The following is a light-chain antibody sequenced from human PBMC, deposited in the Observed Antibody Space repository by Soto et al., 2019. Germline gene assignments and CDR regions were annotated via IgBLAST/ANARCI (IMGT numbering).Light chain of an antibody. Sequence: AIPVTQSPSSLSASVGDSVTITCRTSQGIRSALGWYQQKPGKVPKLLIYAASTLRSGVPSRFSGSGSGRDFTLTISSLQPEDFATYYCLLDYSYFWAFGQGTKV. CDR1: QGIRSA. CDR3: LLDYSYFWA. J-gene: IGKJ1*01. CDR2: AAS. V-gene: IGKV1-6*01.